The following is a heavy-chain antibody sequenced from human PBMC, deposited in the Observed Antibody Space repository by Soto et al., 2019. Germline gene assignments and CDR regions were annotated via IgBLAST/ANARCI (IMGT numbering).Heavy chain of an antibody. CDR1: GYSFTSLG. CDR3: ARGVSAGVDY. Sequence: AASVKVSCKASGYSFTSLGINWVRQTAGQGLEWMGWMQPSTGRTGYAQKFQGRVTMTRDTSINTAYMELTTLTSDDTAFYYCARGVSAGVDYWGQGTLVTVSS. CDR2: MQPSTGRT. V-gene: IGHV1-8*01. D-gene: IGHD1-26*01. J-gene: IGHJ4*02.